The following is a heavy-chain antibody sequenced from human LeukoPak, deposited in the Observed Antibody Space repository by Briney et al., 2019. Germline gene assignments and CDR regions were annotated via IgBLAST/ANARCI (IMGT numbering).Heavy chain of an antibody. V-gene: IGHV1-69*13. CDR3: ARDTSKRWLQKY. Sequence: SVKVSCKASGGTFSSYAISWVRQAPGQGLEWMGGIIPIFGTANYAQKLQGRVTITADESTSTAYMELSSLRSEDTAVYYCARDTSKRWLQKYWGQGTLVTVSS. CDR2: IIPIFGTA. J-gene: IGHJ4*02. CDR1: GGTFSSYA. D-gene: IGHD5-24*01.